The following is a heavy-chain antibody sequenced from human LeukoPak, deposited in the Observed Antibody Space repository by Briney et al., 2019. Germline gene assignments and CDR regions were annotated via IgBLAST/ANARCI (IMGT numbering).Heavy chain of an antibody. D-gene: IGHD3-3*01. V-gene: IGHV4-31*03. CDR1: GGSISGGGYY. Sequence: PSETLSLTCTVSGGSISGGGYYWSWIRQHPGKGLEWIGYIYYSGSTYYNPSLKSRVTISVDTSKNQFSLKLSSVTAADTAVYYCARGDITIFGPLDAFDIWGQGTMVTVSS. J-gene: IGHJ3*02. CDR3: ARGDITIFGPLDAFDI. CDR2: IYYSGST.